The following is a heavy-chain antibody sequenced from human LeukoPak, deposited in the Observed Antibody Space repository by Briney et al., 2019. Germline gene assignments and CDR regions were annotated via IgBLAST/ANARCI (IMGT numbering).Heavy chain of an antibody. CDR3: ASAHCSGGSCYSIRFDP. J-gene: IGHJ5*02. Sequence: SETLFLTCAVSGDSISSGGYSWRWFRQPPGKSLEWIGYIYHSGSTYYNPSLKSRVTISVDRSKNQFSLKLSSVTAADTAVYYCASAHCSGGSCYSIRFDPWGQGTLVTVSS. CDR1: GDSISSGGYS. D-gene: IGHD2-15*01. CDR2: IYHSGST. V-gene: IGHV4-30-2*01.